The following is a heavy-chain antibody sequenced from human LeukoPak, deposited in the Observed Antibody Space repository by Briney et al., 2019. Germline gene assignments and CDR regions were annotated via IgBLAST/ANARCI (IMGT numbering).Heavy chain of an antibody. CDR1: GFTFSDYG. V-gene: IGHV3-30*02. J-gene: IGHJ5*02. D-gene: IGHD5-24*01. Sequence: PGGSLRLSCTASGFTFSDYGMHWVRQPPGKGLEWVAIIWYDGSNKKYEDSVKGRFTISRDNSKNTLYLQMNSLRAEDTAVYYCARDHGRDGYNGAWGQGTLVTVSS. CDR2: IWYDGSNK. CDR3: ARDHGRDGYNGA.